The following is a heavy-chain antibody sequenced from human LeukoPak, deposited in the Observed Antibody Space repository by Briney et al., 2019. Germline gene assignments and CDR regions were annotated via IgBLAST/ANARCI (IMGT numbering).Heavy chain of an antibody. J-gene: IGHJ4*02. D-gene: IGHD2-2*01. V-gene: IGHV3-23*01. CDR3: AKDPQHPLDY. CDR1: GFTFSSYA. CDR2: ISGSGGST. Sequence: GGSLRLSCAASGFTFSSYAMSWVRQAPGKGLEWVSAISGSGGSTYYADSVKGRFTISRDNSKNTLYLQMNSLKVEDTAIYSCAKDPQHPLDYWGRGTLVTVSP.